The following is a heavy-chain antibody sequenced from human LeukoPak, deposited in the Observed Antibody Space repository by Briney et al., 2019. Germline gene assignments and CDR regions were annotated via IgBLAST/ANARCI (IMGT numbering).Heavy chain of an antibody. CDR3: AREGVVVPAAVGVFYYYYMDV. J-gene: IGHJ6*03. V-gene: IGHV4-61*02. D-gene: IGHD2-2*01. Sequence: SETPSLTCTVSGGSISSGSYYWSWIRQPAGKGLEWIGRIYTSGSTNYNPSLKSRVTISVDTSKNQFSLKLSSVTAADTAVYYCAREGVVVPAAVGVFYYYYMDVWGKGTTVTVSS. CDR2: IYTSGST. CDR1: GGSISSGSYY.